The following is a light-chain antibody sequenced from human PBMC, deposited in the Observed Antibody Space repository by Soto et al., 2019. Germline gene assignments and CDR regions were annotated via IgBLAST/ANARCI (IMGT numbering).Light chain of an antibody. J-gene: IGKJ1*01. Sequence: DIVMTQSPLSLPDTHGEPASNSCRSSQSLLHSNGYNYLDWYLQKPGQSPQLLIYLGSNRASGVPDRFSGSGSGTDFTLKISRVEAEDVGVYYCMQALQTPWTFGQRTKVDIK. CDR1: QSLLHSNGYNY. CDR2: LGS. V-gene: IGKV2-28*01. CDR3: MQALQTPWT.